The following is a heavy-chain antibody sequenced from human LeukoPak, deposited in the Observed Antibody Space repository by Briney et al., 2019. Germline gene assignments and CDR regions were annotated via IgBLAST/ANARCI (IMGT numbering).Heavy chain of an antibody. CDR1: GFTFSDCY. CDR3: AREGSSSWYVDY. V-gene: IGHV3-11*01. Sequence: GGSLRLSCAASGFTFSDCYMSWIRQAPGKGLEWVSYSSGSSIYYADFVKGRFTISRDNAKNSLYLQMNSLRAEDTAVYYCAREGSSSWYVDYWGQGTLVTVSS. CDR2: SSGSSI. D-gene: IGHD6-13*01. J-gene: IGHJ4*02.